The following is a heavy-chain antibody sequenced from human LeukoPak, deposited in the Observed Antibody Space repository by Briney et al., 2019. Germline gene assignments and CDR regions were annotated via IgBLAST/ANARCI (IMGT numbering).Heavy chain of an antibody. CDR1: GGTFSSYA. Sequence: SVKVSCKASGGTFSSYAISWVRQAPGQGLEWMGGIIPIFGTANYAQKFQGRVTITTDESTSTAYMELSSLRSEDTAVYYCAIVNYDFWSGYYYYYYMDVWGKGTTVTVSS. CDR2: IIPIFGTA. J-gene: IGHJ6*03. D-gene: IGHD3-3*01. V-gene: IGHV1-69*05. CDR3: AIVNYDFWSGYYYYYYMDV.